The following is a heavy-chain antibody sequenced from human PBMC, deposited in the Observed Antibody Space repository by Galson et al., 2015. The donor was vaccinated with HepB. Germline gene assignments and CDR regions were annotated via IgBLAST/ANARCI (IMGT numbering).Heavy chain of an antibody. CDR2: IKSKTDGGTT. V-gene: IGHV3-15*01. J-gene: IGHJ4*02. D-gene: IGHD3-16*01. Sequence: SLRLSCAASGFTFSNARMSWVRQAPGKGLEWVGHIKSKTDGGTTDYAAPVKGRFTISRDDSKNTLYLQMNSLKTEDTAVYYCTTDLSFWGQGTLVTVP. CDR3: TTDLSF. CDR1: GFTFSNAR.